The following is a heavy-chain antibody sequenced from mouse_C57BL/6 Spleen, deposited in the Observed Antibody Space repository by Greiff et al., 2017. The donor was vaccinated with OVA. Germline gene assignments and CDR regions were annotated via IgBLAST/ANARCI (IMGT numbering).Heavy chain of an antibody. CDR2: IDPSDSYP. Sequence: QVQLQQPGAELVRPGTSVKLSCKASGYTFTSYWMHWVKQRPGQGLEWIGVIDPSDSYPNYNQKFKGKATLTVDTSSSTAYMQLSSLTSEESAVYDCARRYGSSYDAMDYWGQGTSVTVSS. CDR1: GYTFTSYW. D-gene: IGHD1-1*01. V-gene: IGHV1-59*01. J-gene: IGHJ4*01. CDR3: ARRYGSSYDAMDY.